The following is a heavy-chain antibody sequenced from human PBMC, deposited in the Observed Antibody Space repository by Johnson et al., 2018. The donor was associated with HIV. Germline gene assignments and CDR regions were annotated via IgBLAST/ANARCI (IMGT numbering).Heavy chain of an antibody. D-gene: IGHD1-26*01. Sequence: QVQLVESGGGVVRPGRSLRLSCAASGFIFSGFGLHWVRQAPGKGLEWVASISYDGRNKYYADSVRGRITISRDNSKNTLYLQMYSLRAEDTAVYYCARVHSGSYWGPYHGFDIWGQGTMVTVSS. J-gene: IGHJ3*02. CDR3: ARVHSGSYWGPYHGFDI. V-gene: IGHV3-30*03. CDR1: GFIFSGFG. CDR2: ISYDGRNK.